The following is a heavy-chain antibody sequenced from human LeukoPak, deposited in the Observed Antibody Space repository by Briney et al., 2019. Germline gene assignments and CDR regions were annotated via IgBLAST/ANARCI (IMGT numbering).Heavy chain of an antibody. CDR2: ISSSGSTI. V-gene: IGHV3-48*03. D-gene: IGHD3-9*01. CDR1: GFTFSSYE. J-gene: IGHJ4*02. CDR3: ARVGNYDILTGYYTPDY. Sequence: GGSLRLSCAASGFTFSSYEMNWVRQAPGKGLEWVSYISSSGSTIYYADSVKGRFTISRDNAKNSLYLQMNSLRAEDTAVYYCARVGNYDILTGYYTPDYWGQGTLVTVSS.